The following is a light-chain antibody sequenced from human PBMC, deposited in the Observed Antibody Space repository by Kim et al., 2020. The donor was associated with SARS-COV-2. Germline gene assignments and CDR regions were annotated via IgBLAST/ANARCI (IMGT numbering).Light chain of an antibody. CDR2: GKN. Sequence: ALGQTFKITCQGYSLRSYYASGYQQQPGQAPVLVIYGKNNRPSGIPDRFSGSSSGNTASLTITGAQAEDEADYYCNSRDSSGNHVVFGGGTQLTVL. J-gene: IGLJ2*01. CDR3: NSRDSSGNHVV. CDR1: SLRSYY. V-gene: IGLV3-19*01.